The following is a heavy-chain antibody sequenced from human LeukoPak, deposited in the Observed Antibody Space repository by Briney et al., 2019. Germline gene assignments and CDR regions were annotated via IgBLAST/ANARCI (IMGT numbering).Heavy chain of an antibody. CDR3: ARVVTPRYCSTPSCYWKGWFDP. CDR1: GGTFSRYA. CDR2: IIPIFGTA. V-gene: IGHV1-69*13. J-gene: IGHJ5*02. D-gene: IGHD2-2*01. Sequence: SVKVSCKASGGTFSRYAMSWVRQAPGHGLEWMGGIIPIFGTASFAQKFQGRVTITADESTGTAYMELSRLRSEDTAVYYCARVVTPRYCSTPSCYWKGWFDPWGQGTLVTVSS.